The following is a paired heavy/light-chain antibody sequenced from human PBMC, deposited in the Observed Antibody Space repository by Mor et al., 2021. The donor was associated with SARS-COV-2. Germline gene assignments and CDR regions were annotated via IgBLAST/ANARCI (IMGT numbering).Heavy chain of an antibody. CDR2: IYYTGST. CDR3: AGWGAISLFDP. Sequence: QVQLQESGPRLVKPSGTLSLSCTVSGGSITSYYWTWIRQPPGKGLEWIGYIYYTGSTIYNPSLKSRVTISVDTSKNQFSLKLTSVTAADTAVYYCAGWGAISLFDPWGQGTLVTVSS. D-gene: IGHD3-16*01. J-gene: IGHJ5*02. CDR1: GGSITSYY. V-gene: IGHV4-59*01.
Light chain of an antibody. CDR3: QQHNEYPWT. V-gene: IGKV1-5*03. CDR2: QAS. Sequence: DIQMTQSPSTLSASVGDRVTITCRASQSISKWLAWYQQKPGKAPKLLISQASTLQSGVPLRFSGSASGTEFTLTISSLQPDDFATYHCQQHNEYPWTFGQGTKVEIK. CDR1: QSISKW. J-gene: IGKJ1*01.